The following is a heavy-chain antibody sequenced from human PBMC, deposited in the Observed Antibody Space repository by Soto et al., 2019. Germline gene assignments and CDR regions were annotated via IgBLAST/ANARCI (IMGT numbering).Heavy chain of an antibody. J-gene: IGHJ5*02. D-gene: IGHD2-15*01. CDR3: ARRIEFDWFDP. V-gene: IGHV4-30-4*01. CDR2: IYYSGST. Sequence: PSETLSLTCTVSPGSISSGDYYWSWIRQPPGKGLEWIGYIYYSGSTYYNPSLKSRVTISVDTSKNQFSLKLSSVTAADTAVYYCARRIEFDWFDPWGQGTLVTVSS. CDR1: PGSISSGDYY.